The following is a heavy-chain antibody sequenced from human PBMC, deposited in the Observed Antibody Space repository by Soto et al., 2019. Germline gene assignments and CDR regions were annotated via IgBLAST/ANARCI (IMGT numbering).Heavy chain of an antibody. CDR1: GGSISSGDYY. D-gene: IGHD6-13*01. Sequence: PSETLSLTCTVSGGSISSGDYYWSWIRQPPGKGLEWIGYIYYSGSTYYNPSLKRRVTISVDTSKNQFSLKLSSVTAADTAVYYCARGAAAAGLDYWGQGTLVTVSS. V-gene: IGHV4-30-4*01. J-gene: IGHJ4*02. CDR3: ARGAAAAGLDY. CDR2: IYYSGST.